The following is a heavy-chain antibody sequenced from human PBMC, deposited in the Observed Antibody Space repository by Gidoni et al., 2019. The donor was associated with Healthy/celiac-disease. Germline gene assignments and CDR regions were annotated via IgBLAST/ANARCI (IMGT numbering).Heavy chain of an antibody. D-gene: IGHD2-21*02. CDR2: ISSSSSYT. CDR1: GFTFSDYY. CDR3: ARALVVTAIYDAFDI. V-gene: IGHV3-11*06. J-gene: IGHJ3*02. Sequence: QVQLVESGGGLVKPGGSLRLSCAASGFTFSDYYMSWIRQAPGKGLEWVSYISSSSSYTNYADSVKGRFTISRDNAKNSLYLQMNSLRAEDTAVYYCARALVVTAIYDAFDIWGQGTMVTVSS.